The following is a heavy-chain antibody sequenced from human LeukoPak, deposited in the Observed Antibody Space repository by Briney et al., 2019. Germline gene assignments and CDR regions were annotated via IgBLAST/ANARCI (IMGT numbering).Heavy chain of an antibody. CDR3: ARDGVAPGVYFDN. Sequence: GGSLRLSCAASGFSFSSHWMSWVRQAPGKGLEWVDNINQDGNQKYYMDSVKGRFTISRDNAKKSLYLQMNSLRAEDTAVYYCARDGVAPGVYFDNWGQGILVTVSS. D-gene: IGHD6-13*01. V-gene: IGHV3-7*03. CDR2: INQDGNQK. J-gene: IGHJ4*02. CDR1: GFSFSSHW.